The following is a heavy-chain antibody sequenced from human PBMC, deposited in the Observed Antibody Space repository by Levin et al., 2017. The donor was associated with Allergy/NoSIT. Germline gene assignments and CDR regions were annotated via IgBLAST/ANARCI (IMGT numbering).Heavy chain of an antibody. Sequence: GESLKISCAASGFTFSSYWMHWVRQAPGKGLVWVSRINSDGSSTSYADSVKGRFTISRDNAKNTLYLQMNSLRAEDTAVYYCASQTVTTSAFDIWGQGTMVTVSS. CDR2: INSDGSST. CDR3: ASQTVTTSAFDI. V-gene: IGHV3-74*01. CDR1: GFTFSSYW. J-gene: IGHJ3*02. D-gene: IGHD4-17*01.